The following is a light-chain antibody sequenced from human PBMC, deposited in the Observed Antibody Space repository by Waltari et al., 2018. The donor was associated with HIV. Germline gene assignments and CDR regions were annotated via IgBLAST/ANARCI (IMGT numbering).Light chain of an antibody. CDR3: HQYNNWPPRYT. CDR2: GAS. J-gene: IGKJ2*01. CDR1: QSVSSS. V-gene: IGKV3-15*01. Sequence: EIVMTQSPATLSLSPGERATLSCRASQSVSSSLAWYQQKPGQAPRLLIYGASTRAAGIPGRFSGSGSGTEFTLTISSLQSEDSAIYFCHQYNNWPPRYTFGQ.